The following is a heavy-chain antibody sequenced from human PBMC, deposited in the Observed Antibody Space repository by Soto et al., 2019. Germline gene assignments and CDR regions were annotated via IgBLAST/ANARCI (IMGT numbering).Heavy chain of an antibody. V-gene: IGHV4-4*02. J-gene: IGHJ3*02. Sequence: QVQLQESGPGLVKPSGTLSLTCTVSNASISSRKWWTWVRQTPGKGLEWIGEIYHSGSINHTPSLKSRVTMSVDKSKNQFSLTMTSLTAADTAVYYCASKFGELLADAFDIWGQGTVVTVSS. CDR2: IYHSGSI. CDR3: ASKFGELLADAFDI. D-gene: IGHD3-10*01. CDR1: NASISSRKW.